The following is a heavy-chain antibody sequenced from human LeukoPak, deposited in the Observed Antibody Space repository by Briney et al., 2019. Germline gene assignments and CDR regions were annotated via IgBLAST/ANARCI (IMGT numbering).Heavy chain of an antibody. CDR2: INHSGST. CDR1: GGSFSGYY. CDR3: ARRYYDSSGSRRFDY. Sequence: SSETLSLTCAVYGGSFSGYYWSWICQPPGKGLEWIGEINHSGSTNYNPSLKSRVTISVDTSKNQFSLKLSSVTAADTAVYYCARRYYDSSGSRRFDYWGQGTLVTVSS. D-gene: IGHD3-22*01. V-gene: IGHV4-34*01. J-gene: IGHJ4*02.